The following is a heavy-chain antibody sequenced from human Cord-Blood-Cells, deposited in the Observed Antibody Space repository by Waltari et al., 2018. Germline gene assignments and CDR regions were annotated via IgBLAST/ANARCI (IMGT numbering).Heavy chain of an antibody. Sequence: LVESGGGLVQPGRSLRLSCAASGFTFDDYAMHWVRQAPGKGLEWVSGISWNSGSIGYADSVKGRFTISRDNAKNSLYLQMNSLRAEDTALYYCAKARYSYGYEFDYWGQGTLVTVSS. CDR1: GFTFDDYA. CDR2: ISWNSGSI. V-gene: IGHV3-9*01. J-gene: IGHJ4*02. D-gene: IGHD5-18*01. CDR3: AKARYSYGYEFDY.